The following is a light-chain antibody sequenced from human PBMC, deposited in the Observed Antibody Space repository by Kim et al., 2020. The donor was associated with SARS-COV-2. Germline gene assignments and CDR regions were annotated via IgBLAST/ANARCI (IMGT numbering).Light chain of an antibody. Sequence: GQSVTIICTGTSSNIGSNDLVSWYQHPPGTAQKVMIYENPQRSSGVSGRFSGSRSGRTASLTSAGLQAEDEDDYYCCAVAGRDSWLFAGGTKVTVL. CDR3: CAVAGRDSWL. J-gene: IGLJ3*02. V-gene: IGLV2-23*01. CDR1: SSNIGSNDL. CDR2: ENP.